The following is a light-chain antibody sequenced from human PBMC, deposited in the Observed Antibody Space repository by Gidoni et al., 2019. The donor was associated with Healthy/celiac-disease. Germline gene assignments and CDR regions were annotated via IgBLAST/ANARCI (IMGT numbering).Light chain of an antibody. V-gene: IGKV3-20*01. CDR2: GAS. CDR1: QSVSSSY. Sequence: EIVLTQSPGTLSLSPGERATLSCRASQSVSSSYLAWYQQKPGQAPRLLIYGASSRATGIPDRFSGSGSGTDFTLTISRLEPEDFAVHYCQQYGSSPETFXQXTKVEIK. J-gene: IGKJ1*01. CDR3: QQYGSSPET.